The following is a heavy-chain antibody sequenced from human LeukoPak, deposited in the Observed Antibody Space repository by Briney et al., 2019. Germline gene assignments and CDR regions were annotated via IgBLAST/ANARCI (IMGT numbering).Heavy chain of an antibody. D-gene: IGHD1-1*01. J-gene: IGHJ4*02. CDR3: AKGPNWNLDY. Sequence: GGSLRLSCAASGFTFSSYGMHWVRRAPGKGLEWVAFIRYDGSNKYYADSVKGRFTISRDNSKNTLYLQMNSLRAEDTAVYYCAKGPNWNLDYWGQGTLVTVSS. CDR1: GFTFSSYG. CDR2: IRYDGSNK. V-gene: IGHV3-30*02.